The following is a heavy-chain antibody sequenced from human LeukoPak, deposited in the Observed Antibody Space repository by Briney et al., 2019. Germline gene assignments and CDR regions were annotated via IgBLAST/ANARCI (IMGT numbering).Heavy chain of an antibody. CDR2: IYSGGST. D-gene: IGHD6-19*01. J-gene: IGHJ6*02. V-gene: IGHV3-66*01. CDR3: ARDKAGYSSGWPKLYYYYGMDV. Sequence: GGSLRLSCAASGFTVSSNYMSWVRQAPGKGLEWVSLIYSGGSTYYADSVKGRFTISRDNSKNTLYLQMNSLRAEDTAVYYCARDKAGYSSGWPKLYYYYGMDVWGQGTTVTVSS. CDR1: GFTVSSNY.